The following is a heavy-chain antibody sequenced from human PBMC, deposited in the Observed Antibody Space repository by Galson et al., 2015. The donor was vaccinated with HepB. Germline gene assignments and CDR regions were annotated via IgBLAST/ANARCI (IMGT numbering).Heavy chain of an antibody. D-gene: IGHD6-19*01. CDR2: ISGSGGST. V-gene: IGHV3-23*01. CDR1: GFTFSSYA. J-gene: IGHJ4*02. Sequence: SLRLSCAASGFTFSSYAMSWVRQAPGKGLEWASAISGSGGSTYYADSVKGRFTISRDNSKNTLYLQMNSLRAEDTAVYYCAKDFDRSGGWYFDYWGQGTLVTVSS. CDR3: AKDFDRSGGWYFDY.